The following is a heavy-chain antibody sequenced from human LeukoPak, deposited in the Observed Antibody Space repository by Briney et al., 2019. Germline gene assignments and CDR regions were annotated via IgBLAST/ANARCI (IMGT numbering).Heavy chain of an antibody. J-gene: IGHJ4*02. V-gene: IGHV3-30*03. Sequence: GGSLRLSCAASGFGFGSYNMYWVRQAPGEGLEWVTLISFDGNDKKYADSVKGRFTVSRDNSRNTLFLQMNSLRPEDTAVCYCARVYGSEIDYWGQGTLVTVSS. CDR1: GFGFGSYN. D-gene: IGHD3-10*01. CDR3: ARVYGSEIDY. CDR2: ISFDGNDK.